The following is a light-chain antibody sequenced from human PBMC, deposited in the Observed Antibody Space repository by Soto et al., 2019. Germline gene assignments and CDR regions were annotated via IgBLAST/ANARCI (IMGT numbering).Light chain of an antibody. CDR2: DVS. CDR1: SSDVGGYNY. J-gene: IGLJ7*01. V-gene: IGLV2-14*01. Sequence: QSVLTQPASVSGSPGQSITISCTGTSSDVGGYNYVSWYQQHPGKAPKLMIYDVSNRPSGVSNRFSGSKSGNTASLTISGLQAEDEADYYCSSYTSSSTLEVFGGDTQLTVL. CDR3: SSYTSSSTLEV.